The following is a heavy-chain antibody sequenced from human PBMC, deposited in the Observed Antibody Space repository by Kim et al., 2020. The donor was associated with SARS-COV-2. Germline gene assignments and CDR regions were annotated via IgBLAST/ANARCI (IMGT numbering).Heavy chain of an antibody. D-gene: IGHD6-19*01. CDR1: GGSFSGYY. CDR3: ARAKRIAVAASPFDY. J-gene: IGHJ4*02. V-gene: IGHV4-34*01. Sequence: SETLSLTCAVYGGSFSGYYWSWIRQPPGKGLEWIGEINHSGSTNYNPSLKSRVTISVDTSKNQFSLKLSSVTAADTAVYYCARAKRIAVAASPFDYWGQGTLVTVSS. CDR2: INHSGST.